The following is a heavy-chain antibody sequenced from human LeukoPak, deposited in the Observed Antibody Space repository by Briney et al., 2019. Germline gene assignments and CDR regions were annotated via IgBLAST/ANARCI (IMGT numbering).Heavy chain of an antibody. V-gene: IGHV1-46*01. Sequence: ASVQVSCKASGYTFTSYYMHWLRQDPGQGLEWMGIINPSGGSTSYAQKSQRRVTMPRDTSTSTVYMELSSLRSEDTAVYYCARESDSSGYSFDPWGQGTLVTVSS. J-gene: IGHJ5*02. CDR1: GYTFTSYY. CDR2: INPSGGST. CDR3: ARESDSSGYSFDP. D-gene: IGHD3-22*01.